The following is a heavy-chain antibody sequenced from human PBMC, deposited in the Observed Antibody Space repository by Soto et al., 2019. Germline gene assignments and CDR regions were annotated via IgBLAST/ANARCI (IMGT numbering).Heavy chain of an antibody. J-gene: IGHJ4*02. D-gene: IGHD3-10*01. CDR3: ARDRYWTFDY. CDR2: VSKDENDR. Sequence: QVQLVESGGGVVQPGTSLRLSCVASGFSLSNFPMYWVRRAPGKGLEWVAVVSKDENDRRYADSVKGRFTISRDSSKNKLYLQIDGLTIEDTAVYHCARDRYWTFDYWGQGTLVTVPS. CDR1: GFSLSNFP. V-gene: IGHV3-30-3*01.